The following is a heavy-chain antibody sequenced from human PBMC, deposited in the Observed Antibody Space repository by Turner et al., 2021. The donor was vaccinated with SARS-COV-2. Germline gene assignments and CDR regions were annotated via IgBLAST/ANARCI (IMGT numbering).Heavy chain of an antibody. J-gene: IGHJ5*02. CDR3: ARQGGWRFEP. Sequence: LHLHDSGPALEKRSEPLSLPCNVPGGPINSSSYYWGWLRPLPGKGLEWIGTIYYSGSTYYNPSLKSRVTISVDTSKNHFALKLSSVTAADTAVYFCARQGGWRFEPWGQGNLVTVSS. CDR1: GGPINSSSYY. D-gene: IGHD1-26*01. CDR2: IYYSGST. V-gene: IGHV4-39*01.